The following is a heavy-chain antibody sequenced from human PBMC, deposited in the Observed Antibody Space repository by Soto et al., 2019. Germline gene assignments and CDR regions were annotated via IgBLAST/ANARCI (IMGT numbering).Heavy chain of an antibody. CDR1: GGSISSDY. J-gene: IGHJ4*02. CDR2: IYISENT. CDR3: ARGVGRSSWTSFDS. V-gene: IGHV4-4*07. Sequence: SETLSLTCNASGGSISSDYWSLIRQPAGKGLEWIGRIYISENTHYNPSLRSRVSMSLDTSKNQLSLNLSSVTAADTAVYYCARGVGRSSWTSFDSWGQGTLVTVSS. D-gene: IGHD6-13*01.